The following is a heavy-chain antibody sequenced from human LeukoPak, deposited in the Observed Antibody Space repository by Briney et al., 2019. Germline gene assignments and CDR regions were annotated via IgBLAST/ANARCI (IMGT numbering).Heavy chain of an antibody. CDR1: GGSFSGYY. CDR2: INHSGST. J-gene: IGHJ4*02. CDR3: ARRTPVLRFLEWLSPGKFDY. Sequence: PSETLSLTCAVYGGSFSGYYWSWIRQPPGKGLEWIGEINHSGSTNYNPSLKSRVTISVDTSKNQFSLKLSSVTAADTAVYYCARRTPVLRFLEWLSPGKFDYWGQGTLVTVSS. V-gene: IGHV4-34*01. D-gene: IGHD3-3*01.